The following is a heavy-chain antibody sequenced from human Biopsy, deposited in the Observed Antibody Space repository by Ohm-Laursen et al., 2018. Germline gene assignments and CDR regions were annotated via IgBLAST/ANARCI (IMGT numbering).Heavy chain of an antibody. CDR2: INQAGTT. D-gene: IGHD2-15*01. J-gene: IGHJ4*02. V-gene: IGHV4-34*08. CDR1: GKTFSDYQ. Sequence: GTLSLTCTVFGKTFSDYQWSWIRQPPGRGLEWIGQINQAGTTNYNPSLKSRVPISADASKYEFSLRLTSVTAADTAVYLCGNEVHGRDYWGLGAQVTVSS. CDR3: GNEVHGRDY.